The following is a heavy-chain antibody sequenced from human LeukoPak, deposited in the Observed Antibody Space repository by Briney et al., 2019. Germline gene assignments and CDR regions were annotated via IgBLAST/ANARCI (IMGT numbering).Heavy chain of an antibody. V-gene: IGHV3-74*01. CDR3: ARDPFGSEGF. Sequence: PGGSLRLPCAASGFTLSRYWMHWARQTPGKGLVWVSRINSDGSSSSYADSVKGRFTISRDNAKNTLYLQMNSLRVEDTAVYYCARDPFGSEGFWGQGTLVTVSS. CDR1: GFTLSRYW. D-gene: IGHD3-10*01. J-gene: IGHJ4*02. CDR2: INSDGSSS.